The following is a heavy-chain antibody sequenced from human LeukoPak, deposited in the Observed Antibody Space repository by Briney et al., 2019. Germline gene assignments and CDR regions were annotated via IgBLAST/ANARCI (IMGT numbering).Heavy chain of an antibody. CDR1: GFTFSSYA. CDR3: AREGKRDDYNFFDY. V-gene: IGHV3-30-3*01. CDR2: ISYDGSNK. D-gene: IGHD5-24*01. Sequence: PGGSLRLSCAASGFTFSSYAMHWVRQAPGKGLEWVAVISYDGSNKYYADSVKGRFTISRDNSKNTLYLQMNSLRAEDTAVYYCAREGKRDDYNFFDYWGQGTLVTVSS. J-gene: IGHJ4*02.